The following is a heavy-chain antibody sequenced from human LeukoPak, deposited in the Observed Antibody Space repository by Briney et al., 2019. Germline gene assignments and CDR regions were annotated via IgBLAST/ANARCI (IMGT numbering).Heavy chain of an antibody. J-gene: IGHJ5*02. V-gene: IGHV4-59*01. CDR2: IYYSGST. D-gene: IGHD3-10*01. Sequence: SETLSLTCTVSGGSISSYYWSWIRQPAGKGLEWIGYIYYSGSTNYNPSLKSRVTISVDTSKNQFSLKLSSVTAADTAVYYCARVGIWFGELLIDPWGQGTLVTVSS. CDR3: ARVGIWFGELLIDP. CDR1: GGSISSYY.